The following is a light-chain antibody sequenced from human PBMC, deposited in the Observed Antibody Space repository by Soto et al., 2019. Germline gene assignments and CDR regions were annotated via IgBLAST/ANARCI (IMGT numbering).Light chain of an antibody. CDR3: QQYGSSPRT. J-gene: IGKJ2*01. CDR1: RIVSSSY. CDR2: GAS. V-gene: IGKV3-20*01. Sequence: EIVLTQSPGTLSLSPGERTTLSCRPSRIVSSSYLAWYQQKPGQAPRLLIYGASSRATGIPDRFSGSGSGTDFTLTISKLEPEDFAVYYCQQYGSSPRTFGQGTKLEIK.